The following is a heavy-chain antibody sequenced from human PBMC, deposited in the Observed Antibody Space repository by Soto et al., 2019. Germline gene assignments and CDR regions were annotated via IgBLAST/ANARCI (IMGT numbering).Heavy chain of an antibody. CDR3: AVIAYYDFWSGKGHFDY. J-gene: IGHJ4*02. Sequence: EVQLLESGGGLVQPGGSLRLSCAASGFTFSNYAMSWVRQAPGKGLEWVSGISGNGGSAYYADSVKGRFTISRDNSKNTQDLEKNSPRGEDTAVYYCAVIAYYDFWSGKGHFDYWGQGTLVTVSS. D-gene: IGHD3-3*01. V-gene: IGHV3-23*01. CDR1: GFTFSNYA. CDR2: ISGNGGSA.